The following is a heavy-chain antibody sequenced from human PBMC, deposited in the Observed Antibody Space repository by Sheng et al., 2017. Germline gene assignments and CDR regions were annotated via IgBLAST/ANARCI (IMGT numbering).Heavy chain of an antibody. D-gene: IGHD2-2*01. CDR2: ISSSSSYI. J-gene: IGHJ6*02. V-gene: IGHV3-21*01. CDR3: ARDLVVVPAATRYYYYGMDV. Sequence: PGKGLEWVSSISSSSSYIYYADSVKGRFTISRDNAKNSLYLQMNSLRAEDTAVYYCARDLVVVPAATRYYYYGMDVWGQGTTVTVSS.